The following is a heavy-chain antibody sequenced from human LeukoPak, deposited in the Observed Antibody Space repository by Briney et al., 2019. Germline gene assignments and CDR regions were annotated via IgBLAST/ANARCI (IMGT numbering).Heavy chain of an antibody. V-gene: IGHV3-7*01. D-gene: IGHD1/OR15-1a*01. J-gene: IGHJ5*02. CDR2: IKQDGSEK. Sequence: GGSLRLSCAASGFTFSSYWMSWVRQAPGKGLEWVANIKQDGSEKYYVDSVKGRFTISRDNAKNSLYLQMNSLRAEDTAVYYCARGRPRKQNPNWFDPWGQGTLVTVSS. CDR1: GFTFSSYW. CDR3: ARGRPRKQNPNWFDP.